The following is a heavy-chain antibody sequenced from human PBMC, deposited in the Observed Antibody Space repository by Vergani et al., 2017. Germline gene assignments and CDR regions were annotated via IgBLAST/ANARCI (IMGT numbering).Heavy chain of an antibody. CDR3: ARWGDCSSTSCYAGGYYYYGMDV. CDR1: GYSFTSYW. Sequence: EVQLVQSGAEVKKPGESLKISCKGSGYSFTSYWIGWVRQMPGKGLEWMGIIYPGDSDTRYSPSFQGQVTISAEKSISTAYLQWSSLKASDTDMYDCARWGDCSSTSCYAGGYYYYGMDVWGQGTTVTVSS. D-gene: IGHD2-2*01. CDR2: IYPGDSDT. V-gene: IGHV5-51*01. J-gene: IGHJ6*02.